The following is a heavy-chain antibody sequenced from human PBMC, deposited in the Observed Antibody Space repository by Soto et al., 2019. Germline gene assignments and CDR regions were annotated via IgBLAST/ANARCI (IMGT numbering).Heavy chain of an antibody. CDR3: ARGGDHYYYYGLDV. D-gene: IGHD3-10*01. Sequence: QVQLVQSGAEVKRPGSSVKVSCKASGGTFTSYTFTWVRQAPGQGLEWMGRIIPILAITNYAQKFEGRVTITADKSTSTAYMELSSLTSEDTAVYYCARGGDHYYYYGLDVWGQGTTVTVSS. CDR2: IIPILAIT. J-gene: IGHJ6*02. CDR1: GGTFTSYT. V-gene: IGHV1-69*02.